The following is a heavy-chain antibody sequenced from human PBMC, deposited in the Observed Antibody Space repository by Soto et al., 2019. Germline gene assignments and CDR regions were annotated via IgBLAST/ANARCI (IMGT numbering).Heavy chain of an antibody. CDR1: SFTVSSNH. J-gene: IGHJ6*02. CDR2: SLCGVSS. V-gene: IGHV3-53*01. D-gene: IGHD3-3*01. CDR3: ARELYYVWSGHYLWVAGMDV. Sequence: PGGSLRLSCEASSFTVSSNHMSRVRHAPGKRQEVLCVSLCGVSSNSADSVKRRFTISSDNSKFTLYLQMNSLRAEDTGVYYCARELYYVWSGHYLWVAGMDVWGQVTTVTV.